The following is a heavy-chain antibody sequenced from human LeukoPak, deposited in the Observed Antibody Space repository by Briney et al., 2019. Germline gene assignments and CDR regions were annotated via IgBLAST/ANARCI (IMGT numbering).Heavy chain of an antibody. J-gene: IGHJ5*02. Sequence: GSSVKFSCKASGGTFSSYAISWLRQAPGQGLEWMGGIIPIFGTANYAQKFQGRVTITADESTSTAYMELSSLRSEDTAVYYCARGALRSNWFDPWGQGTLVTVSS. V-gene: IGHV1-69*01. CDR2: IIPIFGTA. CDR1: GGTFSSYA. CDR3: ARGALRSNWFDP. D-gene: IGHD4-17*01.